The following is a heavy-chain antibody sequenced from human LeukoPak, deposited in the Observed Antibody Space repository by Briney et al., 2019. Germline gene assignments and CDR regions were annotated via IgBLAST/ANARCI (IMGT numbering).Heavy chain of an antibody. J-gene: IGHJ4*02. CDR1: GFTFSSYV. Sequence: PGGSLRLSCAASGFTFSSYVMSWVRQAPGKGLDWVSVISGSGGTTYYADSVKGRFTISRDNSKNTLYLQMNSPRAEDTAIYYCAKDSSTTVTTKGGPRRSFDYWGLGTLVTVSS. CDR3: AKDSSTTVTTKGGPRRSFDY. V-gene: IGHV3-23*01. CDR2: ISGSGGTT. D-gene: IGHD4-17*01.